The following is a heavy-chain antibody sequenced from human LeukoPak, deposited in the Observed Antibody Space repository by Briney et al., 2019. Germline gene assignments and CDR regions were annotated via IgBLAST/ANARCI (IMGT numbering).Heavy chain of an antibody. CDR2: IYYSGST. D-gene: IGHD3-10*01. J-gene: IGHJ3*02. V-gene: IGHV4-39*07. CDR1: GGSISSSSYY. CDR3: ARGPPSGLLWFGAYAFDI. Sequence: PSETLSLTCTVSGGSISSSSYYWGWIRQPPGKGLEWIGSIYYSGSTYYNPSLKSRVTISVDTSKNQFSLKLSSVTAADTAVYYCARGPPSGLLWFGAYAFDIWGQGTMVTVSS.